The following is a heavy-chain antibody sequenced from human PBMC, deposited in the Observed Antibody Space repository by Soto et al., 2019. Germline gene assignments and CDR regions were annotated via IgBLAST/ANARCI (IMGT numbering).Heavy chain of an antibody. D-gene: IGHD3-10*02. J-gene: IGHJ4*02. CDR1: GFSFSNAW. Sequence: PGGSLRLSCAASGFSFSNAWMSWVRQAPGKGLEWVGRFKSKTDGGTTDYAAPVKGRFTISRDDSKNMLYLQMNSLKSEDTGVYFSTTDRGFRYLFGADDFDYWGQGTLGAVSS. CDR3: TTDRGFRYLFGADDFDY. V-gene: IGHV3-15*01. CDR2: FKSKTDGGTT.